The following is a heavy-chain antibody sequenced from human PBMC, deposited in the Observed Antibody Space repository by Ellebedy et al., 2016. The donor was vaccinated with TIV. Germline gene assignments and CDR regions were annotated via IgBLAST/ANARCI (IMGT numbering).Heavy chain of an antibody. Sequence: GESLKISXEASAFTFSSYDMSWVRQAPGKGLEWISLIFSGGGIQYADSVKGRFTISRDHSKNTLYLQMNSLRVDDTAVYYCASNADQGYWGQGTLVTVSS. CDR1: AFTFSSYD. J-gene: IGHJ4*02. CDR2: IFSGGGI. D-gene: IGHD4-11*01. CDR3: ASNADQGY. V-gene: IGHV3-23*03.